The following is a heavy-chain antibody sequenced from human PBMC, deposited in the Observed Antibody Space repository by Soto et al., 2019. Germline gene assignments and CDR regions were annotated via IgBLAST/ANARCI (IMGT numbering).Heavy chain of an antibody. CDR1: GYTFTSYA. Sequence: QVQLVQSGAEVKKPGASVKVSCKASGYTFTSYAMHWVRQAPGQRLEWMGWINAGNGNTKYSQKFQGRVTITRDTSASTAYMELSSLRSEDTAVYYCARDQCSGGSCYFENNWFDPWGRGTLVTVSS. V-gene: IGHV1-3*01. CDR2: INAGNGNT. D-gene: IGHD2-15*01. CDR3: ARDQCSGGSCYFENNWFDP. J-gene: IGHJ5*02.